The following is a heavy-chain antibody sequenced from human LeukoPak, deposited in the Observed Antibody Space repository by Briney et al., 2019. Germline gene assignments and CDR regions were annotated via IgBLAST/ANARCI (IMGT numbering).Heavy chain of an antibody. D-gene: IGHD6-13*01. CDR1: GFTSSTYG. J-gene: IGHJ4*02. Sequence: GGSLRLSCAGSGFTSSTYGMSWVRQAPRKGLEWVSHISGSGENTYYADSVKGRFTISRDNSKNTPYLQMNSLRAEDTAVYYCAKELSSRRPFDYWGQGTLVTVSS. CDR3: AKELSSRRPFDY. CDR2: ISGSGENT. V-gene: IGHV3-23*01.